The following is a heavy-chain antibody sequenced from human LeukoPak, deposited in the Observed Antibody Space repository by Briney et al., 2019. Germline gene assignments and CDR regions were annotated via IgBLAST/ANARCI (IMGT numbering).Heavy chain of an antibody. CDR2: IHNSGTS. D-gene: IGHD3-16*01. Sequence: PSETLSLTCTVSDDSISDYYRGWIRQSPGKGLEWIGYIHNSGTSTYNLSLKSRVTISADTSKNQFSLKLNSMTTADTAVYYCTRGAGWLIDYWGQGTLVTVSS. J-gene: IGHJ4*02. CDR1: DDSISDYY. CDR3: TRGAGWLIDY. V-gene: IGHV4-59*01.